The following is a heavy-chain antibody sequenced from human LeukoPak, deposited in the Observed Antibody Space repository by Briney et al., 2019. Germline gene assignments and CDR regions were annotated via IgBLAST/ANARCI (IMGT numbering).Heavy chain of an antibody. V-gene: IGHV3-23*01. CDR3: AKGTGYCSGGSCYSYFDY. D-gene: IGHD2-15*01. CDR2: ISGSGGRT. Sequence: GGSLRLSCAASGFIFSTYAMSWVRQAPGKGLEWVSAISGSGGRTYYTDSVKGRFTISRDNSKNTLYLQMSSLRADDTAIYYCAKGTGYCSGGSCYSYFDYWGQGNPGHRLL. J-gene: IGHJ4*02. CDR1: GFIFSTYA.